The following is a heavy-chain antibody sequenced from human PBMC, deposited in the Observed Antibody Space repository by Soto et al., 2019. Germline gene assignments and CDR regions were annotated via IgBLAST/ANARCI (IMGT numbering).Heavy chain of an antibody. V-gene: IGHV3-49*03. Sequence: QPGGSLRLSCTTSGFTFGDYAMSWFRQAPGKGLEWVGFIRSKGYGGTTQYAASVKGRFTISRDDSESIAYLQMDSLKTEDTALYYCARVGSASLMVVVIADHWGQGTQVTVSS. CDR3: ARVGSASLMVVVIADH. CDR1: GFTFGDYA. CDR2: IRSKGYGGTT. D-gene: IGHD3-22*01. J-gene: IGHJ4*02.